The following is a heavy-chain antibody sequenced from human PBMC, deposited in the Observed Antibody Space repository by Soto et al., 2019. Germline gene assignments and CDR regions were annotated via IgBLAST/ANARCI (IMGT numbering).Heavy chain of an antibody. J-gene: IGHJ5*02. CDR2: LIPIFGAA. Sequence: QVQLVQSGAEVRKPGSSVKVSCKISGGTFPNYVISWLRQAPGQGLEWMGGLIPIFGAANLAQKFQGRVTITADDSKSTVNMELSSLTSEDTAVYDCARGRSSPNFDPWGQGTLVTVSS. CDR3: ARGRSSPNFDP. D-gene: IGHD6-6*01. CDR1: GGTFPNYV. V-gene: IGHV1-69*01.